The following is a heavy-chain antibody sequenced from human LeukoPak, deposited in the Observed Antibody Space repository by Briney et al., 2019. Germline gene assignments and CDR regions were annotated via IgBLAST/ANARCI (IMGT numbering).Heavy chain of an antibody. CDR3: ARIFPHYGSGGYYQDY. CDR2: INHSGST. Sequence: SETLSLTCAVYGGSFSGYYWSWIRQPPGKGLEWIGEINHSGSTNYNPSLKSRVTISVDTSKNQFSLKLSSVTAADTAVYYCARIFPHYGSGGYYQDYWGQGTLVTVSS. CDR1: GGSFSGYY. J-gene: IGHJ4*02. V-gene: IGHV4-34*01. D-gene: IGHD3-10*01.